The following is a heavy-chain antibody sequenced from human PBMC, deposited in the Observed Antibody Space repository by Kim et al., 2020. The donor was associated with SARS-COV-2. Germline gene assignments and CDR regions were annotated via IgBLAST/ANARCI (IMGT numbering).Heavy chain of an antibody. J-gene: IGHJ3*02. CDR1: GGSISSSSYY. CDR3: ARHPDYYYGSGSDAFDI. Sequence: SETLSLTCTVSGGSISSSSYYWGWIRQPPGKGLEWIGSIYYSGSTYYNPSLKSRVTISVDTSKNKFSLKLSSVTAADTAVYYCARHPDYYYGSGSDAFDIWGQWTMVTVSS. D-gene: IGHD3-10*01. CDR2: IYYSGST. V-gene: IGHV4-39*01.